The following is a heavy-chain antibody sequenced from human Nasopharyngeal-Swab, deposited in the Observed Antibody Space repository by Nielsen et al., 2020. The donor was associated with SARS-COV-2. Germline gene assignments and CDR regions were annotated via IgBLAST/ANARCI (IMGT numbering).Heavy chain of an antibody. V-gene: IGHV3-23*01. Sequence: GESLKISCTASGFTFSAYWMYWVRQAPGKGLEWVSAISGSGGSTYYADSVKGRFTISRDNSKNTLYLQMNSLRAEDTAVYYCAKDFYFGWGQGTLVTVSS. CDR2: ISGSGGST. CDR1: GFTFSAYW. J-gene: IGHJ4*02. D-gene: IGHD3-9*01. CDR3: AKDFYFG.